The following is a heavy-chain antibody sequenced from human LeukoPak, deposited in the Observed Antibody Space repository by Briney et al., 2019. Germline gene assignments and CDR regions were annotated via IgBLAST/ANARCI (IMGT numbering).Heavy chain of an antibody. CDR1: GYTFTSYG. V-gene: IGHV1-69*13. D-gene: IGHD6-13*01. CDR2: IIPIFGTA. Sequence: GASVKVSCKASGYTFTSYGISWVRQAPGQGLEWMGGIIPIFGTANYAQKFQGRVTITADESTSTAYMELSSLRSEDTAVYYCARDRGIAAAGLDYWGQGTLVTVSS. J-gene: IGHJ4*02. CDR3: ARDRGIAAAGLDY.